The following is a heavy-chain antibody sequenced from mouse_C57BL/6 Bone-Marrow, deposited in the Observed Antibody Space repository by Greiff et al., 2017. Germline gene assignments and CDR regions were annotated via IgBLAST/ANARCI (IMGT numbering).Heavy chain of an antibody. J-gene: IGHJ3*01. Sequence: EVQLQESGPGLVKPSQSLSLTCSVTGYSITSGYYWNWIRQFPGNKLEWMGYISYDGSNNYNPSLKNRISITRDTSKHQFFLKLNSVTTEDTATYYCARGGYDVGFAYWGQGTLVTVSA. CDR3: ARGGYDVGFAY. CDR2: ISYDGSN. D-gene: IGHD2-2*01. V-gene: IGHV3-6*01. CDR1: GYSITSGYY.